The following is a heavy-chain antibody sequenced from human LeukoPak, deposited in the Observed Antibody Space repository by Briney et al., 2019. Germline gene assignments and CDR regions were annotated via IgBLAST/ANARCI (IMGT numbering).Heavy chain of an antibody. V-gene: IGHV4-59*12. D-gene: IGHD3-22*01. Sequence: SETLSLTCTVSGGSISSYYWSWIRQPPGKGLEWIGYIYYSGSTNYNPSLKSRVTISVDKSKNQFSLKLSSVTAADTAVYYCATSPYYDSSGYYWDWGQGTLVTVSS. J-gene: IGHJ4*02. CDR3: ATSPYYDSSGYYWD. CDR1: GGSISSYY. CDR2: IYYSGST.